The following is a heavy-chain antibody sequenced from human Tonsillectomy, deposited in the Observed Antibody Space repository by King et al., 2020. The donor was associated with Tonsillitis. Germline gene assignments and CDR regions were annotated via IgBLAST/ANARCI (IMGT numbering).Heavy chain of an antibody. V-gene: IGHV3-21*03. CDR2: ISSSSTFI. Sequence: VQLVESGGGLVKPGGSLRLSCTASGFTFSDYSMNWVRQAPGKGLQWVASISSSSTFIYYTDSLKGRFTISRDNAKSSVYLQMNSLRPEDTGVYYCASGGDIVVANLYFHYYGLDVWGQGTTVTVSS. CDR1: GFTFSDYS. D-gene: IGHD2-21*01. CDR3: ASGGDIVVANLYFHYYGLDV. J-gene: IGHJ6*02.